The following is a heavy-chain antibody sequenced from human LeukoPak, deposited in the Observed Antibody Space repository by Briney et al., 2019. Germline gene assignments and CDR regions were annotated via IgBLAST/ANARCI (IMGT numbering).Heavy chain of an antibody. CDR1: GFTFSSYW. V-gene: IGHV3-53*01. CDR2: IYSGGNT. D-gene: IGHD4-11*01. J-gene: IGHJ4*02. CDR3: ARDSPMTTVTPGDY. Sequence: GGSLRLSCAASGFTFSSYWMSWVRQAPGKGLEWVSVIYSGGNTYYADSVKGRFTISRDNSKNTLYLQMNSLRAEDTAVYYCARDSPMTTVTPGDYWGQGTLVTVSS.